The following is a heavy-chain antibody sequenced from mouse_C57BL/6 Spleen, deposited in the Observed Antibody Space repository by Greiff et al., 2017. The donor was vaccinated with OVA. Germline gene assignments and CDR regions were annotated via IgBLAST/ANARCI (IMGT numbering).Heavy chain of an antibody. V-gene: IGHV5-9*01. CDR1: GFTFSSYT. Sequence: EVKLVESGGGLVKPGGSLKLSCAASGFTFSSYTMSWVRQTPEKRLEWVATISGGGGNTYYPDSVKGRFTISRDNAKNTLYLQMSSLRSEDTALYYCARQGDYYVFDYWGQGTTLTVSS. CDR2: ISGGGGNT. CDR3: ARQGDYYVFDY. D-gene: IGHD2-1*01. J-gene: IGHJ2*01.